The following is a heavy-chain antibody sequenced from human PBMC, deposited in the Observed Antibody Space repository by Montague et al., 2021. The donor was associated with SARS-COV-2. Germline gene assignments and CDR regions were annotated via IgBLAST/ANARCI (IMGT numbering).Heavy chain of an antibody. D-gene: IGHD6-19*01. CDR3: VRYSGWFYFDF. Sequence: CAISGDSVSSHSLAWRWIRQSPPRGLECLGRPYHRSKWYSDYAXXVRGRLTVNPDASKNGFSLELNYVTPEDTDVYYCVRYSGWFYFDFWGQGTLVTVSS. CDR1: GDSVSSHSLA. J-gene: IGHJ4*02. V-gene: IGHV6-1*01. CDR2: PYHRSKWYS.